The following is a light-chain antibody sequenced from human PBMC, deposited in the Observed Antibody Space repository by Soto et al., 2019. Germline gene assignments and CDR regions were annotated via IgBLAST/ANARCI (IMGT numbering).Light chain of an antibody. CDR1: SSDVGGYNY. CDR3: SSYTSSRSVV. V-gene: IGLV2-14*01. Sequence: QSVLTQPASVSGSPGQSITISCTGTSSDVGGYNYVSWYQQHPGKAPKLMIYDVSNRPSGVSNRFSGSKSGNTASLTISGLQAEDEADYYCSSYTSSRSVVSGGGTKLTVL. CDR2: DVS. J-gene: IGLJ2*01.